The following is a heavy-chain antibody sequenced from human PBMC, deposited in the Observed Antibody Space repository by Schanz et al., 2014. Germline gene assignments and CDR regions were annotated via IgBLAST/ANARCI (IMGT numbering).Heavy chain of an antibody. D-gene: IGHD1-26*01. CDR1: GFSFSDYY. V-gene: IGHV3-11*05. J-gene: IGHJ2*01. CDR2: INTGSNYI. CDR3: ARNRGSGGQNWYFDL. Sequence: VQLVESGGGLVQPGGSLRLSCAASGFSFSDYYMSWIRQAPGKGLVWISFINTGSNYINYADSVKGRFTISRDNTKNSLFLQLNSLRADDTAVYYCARNRGSGGQNWYFDLWGRGTLVTVSS.